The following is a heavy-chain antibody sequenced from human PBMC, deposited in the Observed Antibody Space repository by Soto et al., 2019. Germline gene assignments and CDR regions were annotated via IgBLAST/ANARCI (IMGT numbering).Heavy chain of an antibody. Sequence: SVKVSCKASGGTFSSYAISWVRQAPGQGLEWMGGIIPIFGTANYAQKFQGRVTITADESTSTAYMELSSLRSEDTAVYYCARDVGLDYDILTGYYNMDYWGQGTLVTVSS. CDR3: ARDVGLDYDILTGYYNMDY. CDR2: IIPIFGTA. V-gene: IGHV1-69*13. J-gene: IGHJ4*02. CDR1: GGTFSSYA. D-gene: IGHD3-9*01.